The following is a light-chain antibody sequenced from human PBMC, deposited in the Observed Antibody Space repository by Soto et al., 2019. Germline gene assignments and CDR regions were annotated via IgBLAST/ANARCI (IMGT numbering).Light chain of an antibody. CDR3: QHYNSYSEA. J-gene: IGKJ1*01. V-gene: IGKV3-15*01. CDR2: HAS. CDR1: QSVSDK. Sequence: EIVMTQSPATLSVSPGERATLSCRASQSVSDKLAWYQQKPGQAPRLLIYHASARATGIPARFSGSGSGTDFTLTISRLEPEDFATYYCQHYNSYSEALGQGTKVDIK.